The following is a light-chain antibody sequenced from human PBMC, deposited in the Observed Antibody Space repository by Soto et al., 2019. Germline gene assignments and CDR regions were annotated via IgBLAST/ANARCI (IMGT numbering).Light chain of an antibody. CDR2: ENN. V-gene: IGLV1-51*02. Sequence: QSVLTQPPSVSAAPGQKVTISCSGSSSNIGNNYVSWYQQLPGTAPKLLIFENNKRPSGIPDRFSASKSGTSATLAITGLQTGDAADYYCGTRDNSLSLPYVFGTGTRSPS. J-gene: IGLJ1*01. CDR1: SSNIGNNY. CDR3: GTRDNSLSLPYV.